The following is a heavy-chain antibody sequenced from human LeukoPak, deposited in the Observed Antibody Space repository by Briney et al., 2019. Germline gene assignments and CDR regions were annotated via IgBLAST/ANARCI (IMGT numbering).Heavy chain of an antibody. CDR1: GFTVSSNY. Sequence: LGGSLRLSCAASGFTVSSNYMSWVRQAPGKGLEWVSVIYSGGSTYYADSVKGRFTISRDNSKNTLYLQMNSLRAEDAAVYYCARAPGAVAGPFLDWSQGTLVTVSS. CDR3: ARAPGAVAGPFLD. J-gene: IGHJ4*02. D-gene: IGHD6-19*01. V-gene: IGHV3-53*01. CDR2: IYSGGST.